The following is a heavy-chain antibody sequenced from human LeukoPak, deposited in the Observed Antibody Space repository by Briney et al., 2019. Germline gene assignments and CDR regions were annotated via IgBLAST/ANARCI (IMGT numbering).Heavy chain of an antibody. CDR3: ATAGGSSGSYPLIY. J-gene: IGHJ4*02. CDR1: GFMFSNYA. D-gene: IGHD6-19*01. V-gene: IGHV3-23*01. CDR2: ITASGGDT. Sequence: HPGGSLRLSCAASGFMFSNYAMSWVRQAPGKGLERVSAITASGGDTFSADSVKGRFTISRDNSKDTLYLQMNSLRAEDTAVYYCATAGGSSGSYPLIYWGQGTLVTVSS.